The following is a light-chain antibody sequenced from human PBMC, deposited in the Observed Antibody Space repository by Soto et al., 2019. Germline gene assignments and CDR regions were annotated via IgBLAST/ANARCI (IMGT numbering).Light chain of an antibody. Sequence: IVMTQSPDSLAVSLGERATINCKSSQSVLYSSNNKNYLAWYQQKPGQPPKLLIYWASTRESGVPDRFSGSGSGTDFTLTISSLQAEDVAVYYCQQYYSTLCTFGLRTKLEIK. CDR2: WAS. CDR3: QQYYSTLCT. V-gene: IGKV4-1*01. J-gene: IGKJ2*02. CDR1: QSVLYSSNNKNY.